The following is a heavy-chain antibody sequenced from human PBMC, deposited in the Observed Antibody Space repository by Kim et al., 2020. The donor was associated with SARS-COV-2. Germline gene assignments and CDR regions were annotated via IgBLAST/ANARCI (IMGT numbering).Heavy chain of an antibody. J-gene: IGHJ6*02. CDR2: ISGSGGST. V-gene: IGHV3-23*01. D-gene: IGHD2-15*01. CDR1: GFTFSSYA. Sequence: GGSLRLSCAASGFTFSSYAMSWVRQAPGKGLEWVSAISGSGGSTYYADSVKGRFTISRDNSKNTLYLQMNSLRAEDTAVYYCAKTGYCSGGSCYSYYYYYGMDVWGQGTTVTVSS. CDR3: AKTGYCSGGSCYSYYYYYGMDV.